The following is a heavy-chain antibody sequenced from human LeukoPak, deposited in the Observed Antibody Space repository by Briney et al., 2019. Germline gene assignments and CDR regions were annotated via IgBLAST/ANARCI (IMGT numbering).Heavy chain of an antibody. CDR1: GYTFTSYG. CDR2: ISAYNGNT. V-gene: IGHV1-18*04. CDR3: AREAGDCVWGSYRYGAEYFQH. Sequence: ASVKVSCKASGYTFTSYGISWVRQAPGQGLEWMGWISAYNGNTNYAQKLQGRVTMTTDTSTSTAYMELRSLRSDDTAVYYCAREAGDCVWGSYRYGAEYFQHWGQGTLVTVSS. D-gene: IGHD3-16*02. J-gene: IGHJ1*01.